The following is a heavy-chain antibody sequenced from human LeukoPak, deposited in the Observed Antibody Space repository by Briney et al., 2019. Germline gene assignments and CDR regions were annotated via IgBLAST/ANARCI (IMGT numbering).Heavy chain of an antibody. J-gene: IGHJ6*02. CDR3: AKPEYSSGWYGLDV. D-gene: IGHD6-19*01. Sequence: PGGSLRLSCAASGFTFSSYAMSWVRQAPGQGLEWVSALSGSGGSTYYADSVRGRFTISRDNSKNTLYLQMNSLGAEDTAVYYCAKPEYSSGWYGLDVWGQGTTVTVSS. V-gene: IGHV3-23*01. CDR1: GFTFSSYA. CDR2: LSGSGGST.